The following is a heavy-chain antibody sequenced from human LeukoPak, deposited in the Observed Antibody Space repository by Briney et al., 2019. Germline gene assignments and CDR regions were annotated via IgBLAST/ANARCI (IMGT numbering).Heavy chain of an antibody. D-gene: IGHD3-3*01. CDR2: IYHSGST. V-gene: IGHV4-30-2*01. CDR1: GGSISSGGYY. CDR3: ARASEGIGYFDT. Sequence: PSETLSLTCTVSGGSISSGGYYWSWIRQPPGKGLEWIGYIYHSGSTYYNPSLKSRVTISVDRSKNQFSLKLSSVTAADTAVYYCARASEGIGYFDTWGRGSLVTVSS. J-gene: IGHJ4*02.